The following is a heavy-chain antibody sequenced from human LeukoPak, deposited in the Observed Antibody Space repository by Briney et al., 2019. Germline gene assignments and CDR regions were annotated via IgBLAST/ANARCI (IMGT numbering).Heavy chain of an antibody. Sequence: ASETLSFTCTVSGGSISSSSYYWGWIRQPPGKGLEWIGSIYYSGSTYYNPSLKSRVTISVDTSKNHFSLKLSSVTAAETAVYYCARHTRYFDWLSIFDYWGQGTLVTVS. CDR1: GGSISSSSYY. D-gene: IGHD3-9*01. CDR3: ARHTRYFDWLSIFDY. CDR2: IYYSGST. V-gene: IGHV4-39*01. J-gene: IGHJ4*02.